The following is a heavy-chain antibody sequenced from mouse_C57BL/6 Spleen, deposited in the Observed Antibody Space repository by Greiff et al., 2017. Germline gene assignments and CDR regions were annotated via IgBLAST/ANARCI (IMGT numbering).Heavy chain of an antibody. CDR3: ARVYGYGWYFDV. D-gene: IGHD2-2*01. CDR2: ISSGSSTI. V-gene: IGHV5-17*01. CDR1: GFTFSDYG. J-gene: IGHJ1*03. Sequence: VQLKESGGGLVKPGGSLKLSCAASGFTFSDYGMHWVRQAPEKGLEWVAYISSGSSTIYYADTVKGRFTIPRDNAKNTLFLQMTSLRSEDTAMDYCARVYGYGWYFDVWGTGTTVTVSS.